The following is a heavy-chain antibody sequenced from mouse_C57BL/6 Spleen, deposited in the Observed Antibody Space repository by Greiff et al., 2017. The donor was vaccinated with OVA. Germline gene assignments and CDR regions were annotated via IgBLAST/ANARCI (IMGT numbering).Heavy chain of an antibody. CDR3: AREGAYYGSYVGFAY. Sequence: QVQLQQPGAELVRPGSSVKLSCKASGYTFTSYWMHWVKQRPIQGLEWIGNIDPSDSETHYNQKFKDKATLTVDKSSSTAYMQLSSLTSEDSAVYDYAREGAYYGSYVGFAYWGQGTLVTVSA. D-gene: IGHD2-10*01. J-gene: IGHJ3*01. CDR2: IDPSDSET. CDR1: GYTFTSYW. V-gene: IGHV1-52*01.